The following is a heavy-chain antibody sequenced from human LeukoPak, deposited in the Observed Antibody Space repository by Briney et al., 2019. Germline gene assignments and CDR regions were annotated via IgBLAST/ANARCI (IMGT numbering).Heavy chain of an antibody. J-gene: IGHJ5*02. D-gene: IGHD3-10*01. Sequence: SETLSLTCTVSGGSFCLYHWSWIRQPPGKGLEWIGYIFYNGSTKYNISLKSRLTISIDTSKNQFSLKLSSMTAADTAVYYCARDRAAGSDWLDPWGQGTLVTVSS. CDR1: GGSFCLYH. CDR3: ARDRAAGSDWLDP. V-gene: IGHV4-59*01. CDR2: IFYNGST.